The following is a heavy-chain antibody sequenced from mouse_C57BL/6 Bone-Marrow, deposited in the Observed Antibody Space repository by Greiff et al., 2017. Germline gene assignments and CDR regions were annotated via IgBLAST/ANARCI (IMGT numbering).Heavy chain of an antibody. CDR2: IWSGGST. Sequence: QVQLKESGPGLVQPSQSLSITCTVSGFSFTSYGVHWVRQPPGKGLEWLGVIWSGGSTDYNDAFISRLSISTDNTKSQVFFKMNRLQADDTAIYSCAKMAKKLSFYEDCDGGTLDYWGQGTTLTVSS. D-gene: IGHD2-12*01. J-gene: IGHJ2*01. CDR3: AKMAKKLSFYEDCDGGTLDY. CDR1: GFSFTSYG. V-gene: IGHV2-4*01.